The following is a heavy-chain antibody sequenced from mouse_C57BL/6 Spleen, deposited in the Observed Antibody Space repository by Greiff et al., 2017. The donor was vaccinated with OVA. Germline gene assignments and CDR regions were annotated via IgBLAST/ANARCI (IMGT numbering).Heavy chain of an antibody. D-gene: IGHD4-1*01. CDR3: AKLGPYAMDY. CDR1: GYAFSSYW. CDR2: IYPGDGDT. Sequence: VKLMESGAELVKPGASVKISCKASGYAFSSYWMNWVKQRPGKGLEWIGQIYPGDGDTNYNGKFKGKATLTADKSSSTAYMQLSSLTSEDSAVYFCAKLGPYAMDYWGQGTSVTVSS. J-gene: IGHJ4*01. V-gene: IGHV1-80*01.